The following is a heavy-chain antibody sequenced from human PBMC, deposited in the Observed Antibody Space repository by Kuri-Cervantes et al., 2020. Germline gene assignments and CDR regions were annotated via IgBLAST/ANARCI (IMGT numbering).Heavy chain of an antibody. CDR2: ISAYNGNT. D-gene: IGHD3-22*01. CDR3: ARDHTQVITMIVVDYYYYYGMYV. Sequence: ASVKVSCKASGYTFTGYYMHWVRQAPGQGLEWMGWISAYNGNTNYAQKLQGRVTMTTDTSTSTAYMELRSLRSDDTAVYYCARDHTQVITMIVVDYYYYYGMYVWGQGTTVTVSS. V-gene: IGHV1-18*04. CDR1: GYTFTGYY. J-gene: IGHJ6*02.